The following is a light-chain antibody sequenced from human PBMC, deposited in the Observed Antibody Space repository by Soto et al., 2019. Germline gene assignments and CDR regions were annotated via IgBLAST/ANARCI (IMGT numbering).Light chain of an antibody. CDR3: ATWVDSLSGYV. Sequence: QSVLTQPPSASGTPGQRVTISCSGRSSNIGSNYVYWYQQLPGTAPKLLIYYNNQRPSGVPDRFSGSKSGTSASLAISGLRSEDEADYYCATWVDSLSGYVFGTGTKVTVL. J-gene: IGLJ1*01. V-gene: IGLV1-47*02. CDR1: SSNIGSNY. CDR2: YNN.